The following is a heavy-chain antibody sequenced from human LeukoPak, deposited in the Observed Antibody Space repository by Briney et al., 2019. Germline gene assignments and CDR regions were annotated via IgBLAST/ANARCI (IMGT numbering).Heavy chain of an antibody. Sequence: GGSLRLSCAASGFTFSGSAMHWVRQASGKGLEWVGRIRSKANSYATAYAASVKGRFTISRDDSKNTAYLQMNSLKTEDTAVCYCTRLWDSSSWYTAFDIWGQGTMVTVSS. V-gene: IGHV3-73*01. J-gene: IGHJ3*02. CDR2: IRSKANSYAT. CDR1: GFTFSGSA. D-gene: IGHD6-13*01. CDR3: TRLWDSSSWYTAFDI.